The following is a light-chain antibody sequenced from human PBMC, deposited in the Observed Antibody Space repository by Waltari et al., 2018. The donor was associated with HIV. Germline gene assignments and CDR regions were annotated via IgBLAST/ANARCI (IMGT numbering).Light chain of an antibody. CDR2: DAY. V-gene: IGKV1-13*02. CDR3: QQFKSYPIT. J-gene: IGKJ5*01. Sequence: AIQLTQSPSSLSASVGDSVTISCRASQGIGSSLVWYQQTSGDSPKLLSYDAYSLESAGPLRFSGSGSGTDFTLTISSLQPEDFATYYCQQFKSYPITFGQGTRLEIK. CDR1: QGIGSS.